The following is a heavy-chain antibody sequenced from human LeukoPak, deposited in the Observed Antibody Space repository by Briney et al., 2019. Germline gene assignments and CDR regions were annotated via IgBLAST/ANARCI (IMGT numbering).Heavy chain of an antibody. V-gene: IGHV3-23*01. D-gene: IGHD3-10*01. CDR3: ANKYYYGSGRYRYYYYGMDV. CDR1: GFTFSSYA. CDR2: ISGSGGST. Sequence: PGGSLRLSCAASGFTFSSYAMSWVRQAPGKGLEWVSAISGSGGSTYYADSAKGRFTISRDNSKKTLYLQMNSLRAEDTAVYYCANKYYYGSGRYRYYYYGMDVWGQGTTVTVFS. J-gene: IGHJ6*02.